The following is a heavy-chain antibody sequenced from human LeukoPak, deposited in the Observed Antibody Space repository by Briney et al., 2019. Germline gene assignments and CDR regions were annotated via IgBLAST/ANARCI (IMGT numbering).Heavy chain of an antibody. V-gene: IGHV3-30-3*01. J-gene: IGHJ4*02. D-gene: IGHD6-19*01. Sequence: GGSLRLSCAASGFTFGDFAMHWVRQAPGKGLEWVALISFDGSNKYYADSVKGRFTISRDNSKNTLSLQMNSLRAEDTAVYYCAREQWLVLNYFDSWGQGTLVTVSS. CDR1: GFTFGDFA. CDR3: AREQWLVLNYFDS. CDR2: ISFDGSNK.